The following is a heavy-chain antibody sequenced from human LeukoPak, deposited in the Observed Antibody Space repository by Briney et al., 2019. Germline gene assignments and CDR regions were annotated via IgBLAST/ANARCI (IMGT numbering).Heavy chain of an antibody. J-gene: IGHJ4*02. CDR3: ASPYYYGSGRGKGGYFDY. CDR1: GFTFSSYA. D-gene: IGHD3-10*01. CDR2: IAYDGSNK. V-gene: IGHV3-30-3*01. Sequence: WRSLGLSCAASGFTFSSYAMHWVRQAPGKGLEWVAVIAYDGSNKYYADSVKGRFTISRDNSKNTLYLQMNSLRAEDTAVYYCASPYYYGSGRGKGGYFDYWGQGTLVTVSS.